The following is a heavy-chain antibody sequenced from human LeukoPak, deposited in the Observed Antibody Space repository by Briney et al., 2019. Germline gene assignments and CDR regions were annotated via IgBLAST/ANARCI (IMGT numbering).Heavy chain of an antibody. CDR3: AKDQEKRVGYYYYGMDV. V-gene: IGHV3-30*18. Sequence: SCKASGGTFSSYGVHWVRQAPGKGLEWVAVISYDGSNKYYADSVKGRFTISRDNSKNTLYLQMNSLRAEDTAVYYCAKDQEKRVGYYYYGMDVWGQGTTVTVSS. CDR1: GGTFSSYG. CDR2: ISYDGSNK. D-gene: IGHD1-26*01. J-gene: IGHJ6*02.